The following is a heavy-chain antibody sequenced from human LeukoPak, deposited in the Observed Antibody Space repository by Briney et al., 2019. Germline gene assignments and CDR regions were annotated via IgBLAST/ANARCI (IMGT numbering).Heavy chain of an antibody. CDR2: IYPGDSDT. D-gene: IGHD3-22*01. CDR1: GYRFTSYW. CDR3: ARPYDSSGYSSDY. J-gene: IGHJ4*02. V-gene: IGHV5-51*01. Sequence: GESLKISCKGSGYRFTSYWIGWVRQMPGKGLEWMGIIYPGDSDTRYSPSFQGQVTISADKSISTAYLQWSSLKASDTAMYYCARPYDSSGYSSDYWGQGTLVTVSS.